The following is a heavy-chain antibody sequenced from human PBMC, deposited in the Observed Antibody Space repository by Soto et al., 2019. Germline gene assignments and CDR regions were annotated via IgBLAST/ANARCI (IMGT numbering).Heavy chain of an antibody. CDR3: ARVGSYVDTAMAKAIDY. Sequence: ASETLSLTCAVYGGSFSGYYWSWIRQPPGKGLEWIGEINHSGSTNYNPSLKSRVTISVDTSKNQFSLKLSSVTAADTAVYYCARVGSYVDTAMAKAIDYWGQGTLVTVSS. CDR2: INHSGST. D-gene: IGHD5-18*01. V-gene: IGHV4-34*01. CDR1: GGSFSGYY. J-gene: IGHJ4*02.